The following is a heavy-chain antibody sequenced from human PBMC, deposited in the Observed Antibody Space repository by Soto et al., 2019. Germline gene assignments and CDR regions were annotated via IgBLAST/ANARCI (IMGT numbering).Heavy chain of an antibody. CDR2: IYYSGST. CDR1: GGSISSGGYY. CDR3: ARGSVLRYFDWLSPADY. Sequence: SETLSLTCTVSGGSISSGGYYWSWIRQHPGKGLEWIGYIYYSGSTYYNPSLKSRVTISVDTSKNQFSLKLSSVTAADTAVYYCARGSVLRYFDWLSPADYWGQGTLVTVSS. D-gene: IGHD3-9*01. J-gene: IGHJ4*02. V-gene: IGHV4-31*03.